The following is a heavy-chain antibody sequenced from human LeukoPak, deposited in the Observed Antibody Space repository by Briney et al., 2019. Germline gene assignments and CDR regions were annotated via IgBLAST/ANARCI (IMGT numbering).Heavy chain of an antibody. CDR2: INDSGRT. Sequence: PSETLSLTCAVYGGSFSNYYWSWIRQPPGKGLEWIGEINDSGRTNYNPSLMSRVPVSVDTSKNQFSLRLTSVTATDTAVYYCARRWNYGRNYYIDVWGKGATVSVSS. CDR3: ARRWNYGRNYYIDV. D-gene: IGHD1-7*01. V-gene: IGHV4-34*01. J-gene: IGHJ6*03. CDR1: GGSFSNYY.